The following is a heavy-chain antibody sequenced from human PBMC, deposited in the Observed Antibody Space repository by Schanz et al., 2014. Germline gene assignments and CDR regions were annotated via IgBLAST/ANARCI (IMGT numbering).Heavy chain of an antibody. CDR1: GYTFSDYG. Sequence: QVQLVQSGDEVKKPGASVKVSCKTSGYTFSDYGITWVRQAPGQGLEWMGMINPSGGSTTYAQKFQGRVTMTRDTSTSTAYMELRSLRSDDTAVYYCARGGYSSGWYDRDIAHFDYWGQGTLVTVSS. CDR2: INPSGGST. V-gene: IGHV1-18*01. CDR3: ARGGYSSGWYDRDIAHFDY. D-gene: IGHD6-19*01. J-gene: IGHJ4*02.